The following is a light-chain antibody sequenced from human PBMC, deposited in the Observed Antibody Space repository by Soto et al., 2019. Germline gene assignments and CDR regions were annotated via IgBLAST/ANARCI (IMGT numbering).Light chain of an antibody. Sequence: DIQMTQSPSSLSASVGDRVTITCRATQSISIYLNWYQQKPGKAPNLLIYAASNLQSGVPSRFSGSGSGTDLTLTISSLQPEDFATYQCQQRYRHALTSGGVTKVEIK. CDR1: QSISIY. CDR2: AAS. J-gene: IGKJ4*01. CDR3: QQRYRHALT. V-gene: IGKV1-39*01.